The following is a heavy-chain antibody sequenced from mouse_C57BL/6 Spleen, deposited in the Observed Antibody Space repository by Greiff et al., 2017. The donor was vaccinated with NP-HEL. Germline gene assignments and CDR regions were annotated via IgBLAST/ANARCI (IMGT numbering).Heavy chain of an antibody. Sequence: QVQLQQPGAELVKPGASVKLSCKASGYTFTSYWMHWVKQRPGQGLEWIGMIHPNSGSTDYNEKFKSKATLTVDKSSSTAYMQLSSLTSEDSAVYYCARSGGYYGSSPAWFAYWGQGTLVTVSA. D-gene: IGHD1-1*01. CDR2: IHPNSGST. CDR1: GYTFTSYW. V-gene: IGHV1-64*01. CDR3: ARSGGYYGSSPAWFAY. J-gene: IGHJ3*01.